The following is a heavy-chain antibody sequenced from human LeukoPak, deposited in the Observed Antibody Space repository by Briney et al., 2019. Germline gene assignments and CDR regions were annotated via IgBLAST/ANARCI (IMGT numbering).Heavy chain of an antibody. CDR2: IIPIFGTA. J-gene: IGHJ4*02. CDR3: AINLAVAGRRDYFDY. D-gene: IGHD6-19*01. CDR1: GGTFSSYA. Sequence: GSSVKVSCKASGGTFSSYAISWVRQAPGQGLEWMGGIIPIFGTANYAQKFRGRVTITADESTSTAYMELSSLRSEDTAVYYCAINLAVAGRRDYFDYWGQGTLVTVSS. V-gene: IGHV1-69*01.